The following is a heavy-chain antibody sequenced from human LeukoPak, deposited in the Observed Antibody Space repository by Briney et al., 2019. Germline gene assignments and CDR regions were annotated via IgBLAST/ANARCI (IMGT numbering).Heavy chain of an antibody. CDR1: AGSISSGGYY. CDR2: IYTSGST. D-gene: IGHD3-22*01. Sequence: SQTLSLTCTVSAGSISSGGYYWSWIRQPAGKGLEWIGRIYTSGSTNYNPSLKSRVTISVDTSKNQFSLKLSSVTAADTAVYYCARDFNYYDSSGYLIWGQGTLVTVSS. V-gene: IGHV4-61*02. J-gene: IGHJ4*02. CDR3: ARDFNYYDSSGYLI.